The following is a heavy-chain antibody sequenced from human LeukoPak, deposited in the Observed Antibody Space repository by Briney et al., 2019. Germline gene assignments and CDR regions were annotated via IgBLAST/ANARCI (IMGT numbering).Heavy chain of an antibody. J-gene: IGHJ4*02. CDR2: INPNSGGT. V-gene: IGHV1-2*02. CDR1: GYTFTAYY. Sequence: ASVKVSCKASGYTFTAYYMHWVRQAPGQGLEWMGWINPNSGGTNYAQKFQGRVTMTEDTSTDTAYMELSSLRSEDTAVYYCATSETAPTGWYFDYWGQGTLVTVPS. D-gene: IGHD1-1*01. CDR3: ATSETAPTGWYFDY.